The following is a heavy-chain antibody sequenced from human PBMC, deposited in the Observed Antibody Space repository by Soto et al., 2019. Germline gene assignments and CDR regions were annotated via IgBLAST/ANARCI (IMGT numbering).Heavy chain of an antibody. D-gene: IGHD3-10*01. CDR2: IIPIFGTA. J-gene: IGHJ6*02. CDR1: GGTFSSYA. V-gene: IGHV1-69*13. CDR3: ANVYGSGSYHDYYYYGMDV. Sequence: ASVKVSCKASGGTFSSYAISWVRQAPGQGLEWMGGIIPIFGTANYAQKFQGRVTITADESTSTAYMELSSLRSEDTAVYYCANVYGSGSYHDYYYYGMDVWGQGTTVTVSS.